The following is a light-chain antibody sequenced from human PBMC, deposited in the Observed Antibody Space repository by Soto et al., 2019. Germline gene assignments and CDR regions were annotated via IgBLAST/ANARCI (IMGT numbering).Light chain of an antibody. Sequence: QSVLTQPPSLSATPGQGVNISCSGSFSNIGDNAVNWYQQLPGAAPKLLIYLNDQRPSGVPDRFSGSKSGTSAFLAISGLQSEDEADYYCAAWDDSLNALFGTGTKLTVL. CDR2: LND. V-gene: IGLV1-44*01. CDR1: FSNIGDNA. J-gene: IGLJ1*01. CDR3: AAWDDSLNAL.